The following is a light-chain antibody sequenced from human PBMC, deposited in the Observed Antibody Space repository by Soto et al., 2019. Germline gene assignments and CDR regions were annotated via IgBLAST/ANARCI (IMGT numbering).Light chain of an antibody. CDR2: DAS. Sequence: DIQMTQSPSTLSASVGDRVTITCRASQSISSWLAWYQQKPGKAPQVLIYDASSLDSGVPSRFSGSGSGTEFTLTISSLQPDDFATYYCQQYNTYSRTFGQGTKVEIK. CDR1: QSISSW. V-gene: IGKV1-5*01. CDR3: QQYNTYSRT. J-gene: IGKJ1*01.